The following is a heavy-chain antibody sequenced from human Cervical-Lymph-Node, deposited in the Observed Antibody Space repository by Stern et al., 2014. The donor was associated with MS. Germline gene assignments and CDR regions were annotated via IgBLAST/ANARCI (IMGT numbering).Heavy chain of an antibody. CDR3: ARDLNPHRLDAGFDY. V-gene: IGHV3-30*01. J-gene: IGHJ4*02. Sequence: VQLVESGGGVVQPGRSLRLSCAASGFTFSSYAMHWVRQAPGKGLEWVAVISYDGSNKYYADSVKGRFTISRDNSKNTLYLQMNSLRAEDTAVYYCARDLNPHRLDAGFDYWGQGTLVTVSS. D-gene: IGHD3-16*01. CDR2: ISYDGSNK. CDR1: GFTFSSYA.